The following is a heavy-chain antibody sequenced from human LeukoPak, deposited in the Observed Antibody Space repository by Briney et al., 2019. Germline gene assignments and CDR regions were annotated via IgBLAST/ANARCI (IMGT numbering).Heavy chain of an antibody. CDR2: IYYTGST. CDR1: GGSINGYY. CDR3: ARFSEYYHSSVHYLDY. D-gene: IGHD3-22*01. J-gene: IGHJ4*02. V-gene: IGHV4-59*01. Sequence: SETLSLTCTVSGGSINGYYWSWIRQSPGKGLESLGYIYYTGSTNYNPSLKSRVTMSVDTSRNQFFLRLSSVTAADTAVYYCARFSEYYHSSVHYLDYWGQGTLVIVSS.